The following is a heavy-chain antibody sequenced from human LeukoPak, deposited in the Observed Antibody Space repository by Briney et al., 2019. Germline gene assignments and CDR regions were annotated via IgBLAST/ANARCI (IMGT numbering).Heavy chain of an antibody. J-gene: IGHJ4*02. Sequence: GGSLRLSCTASGFTFSSFEMNWVRQAPGKGPEWISYISRTGTVIYYADSVKGRFTISRDNAKNSLLLRMTDLRVKDTAVYYCARDPRHYGSGTYYNERAQGIDYWGQGTLVTVSS. CDR1: GFTFSSFE. CDR2: ISRTGTVI. CDR3: ARDPRHYGSGTYYNERAQGIDY. D-gene: IGHD3-10*01. V-gene: IGHV3-48*03.